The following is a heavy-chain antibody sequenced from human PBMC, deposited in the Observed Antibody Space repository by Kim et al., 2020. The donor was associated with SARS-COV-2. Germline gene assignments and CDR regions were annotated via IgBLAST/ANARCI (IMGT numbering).Heavy chain of an antibody. CDR1: GYTFTSYG. V-gene: IGHV1-18*01. J-gene: IGHJ4*02. CDR3: ARGGYDFWSGYQNFDY. D-gene: IGHD3-3*01. CDR2: ISAYNGNT. Sequence: ASVKVSCKASGYTFTSYGISWVRQAPGQGLEWMGWISAYNGNTNYAQKLQGRVTMTTDTSTSTAYMELRSLRSDDTAVYYCARGGYDFWSGYQNFDYWGQGTLVTVSS.